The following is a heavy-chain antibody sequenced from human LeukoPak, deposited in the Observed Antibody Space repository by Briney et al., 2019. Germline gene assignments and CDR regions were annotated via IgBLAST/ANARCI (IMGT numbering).Heavy chain of an antibody. CDR1: GYTFTGYY. J-gene: IGHJ5*02. CDR3: ARDLGYDSSGYGGSYNWFDP. Sequence: GASVKVSCKASGYTFTGYYMHWVRQAPGQGLEWMGWINPNSGGTNYAQKFQGRVTMTRDTSISTAYMELSRLRSDDTAVYYCARDLGYDSSGYGGSYNWFDPWGQGTLVTVSS. CDR2: INPNSGGT. V-gene: IGHV1-2*02. D-gene: IGHD3-22*01.